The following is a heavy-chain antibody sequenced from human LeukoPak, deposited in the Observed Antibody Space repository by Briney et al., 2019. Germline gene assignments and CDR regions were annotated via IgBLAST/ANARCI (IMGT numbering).Heavy chain of an antibody. D-gene: IGHD3-10*01. V-gene: IGHV4-30-2*01. CDR3: ARSVGGSGSYYNPNERPNDY. CDR1: GGSISSGGYY. CDR2: IYHSGST. Sequence: PSQTLSLTCTVSGGSISSGGYYWSWIRQPPGKGLEWIGYIYHSGSTYYNPSLKSRVTISVDRSKNQFSLKLSSVTAADTAVYYCARSVGGSGSYYNPNERPNDYWGQGTLVTVSS. J-gene: IGHJ4*02.